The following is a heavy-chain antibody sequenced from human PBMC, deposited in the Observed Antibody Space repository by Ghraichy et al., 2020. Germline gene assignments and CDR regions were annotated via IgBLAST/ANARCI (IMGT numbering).Heavy chain of an antibody. D-gene: IGHD3-3*01. CDR3: ARDGDWRGFDY. V-gene: IGHV3-48*02. J-gene: IGHJ4*02. CDR1: GFTFSTYS. CDR2: ISSTSTTI. Sequence: LSLTCTASGFTFSTYSMNWVRQAPGKGLEWVSYISSTSTTIYYADSVKGRFTISRDNAKNSVYLEMDNLTDEDTAVYYCARDGDWRGFDYWGQGSLVTVSS.